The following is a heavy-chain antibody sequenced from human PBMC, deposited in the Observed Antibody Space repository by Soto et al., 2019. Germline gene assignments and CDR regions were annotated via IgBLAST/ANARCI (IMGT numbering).Heavy chain of an antibody. J-gene: IGHJ3*02. V-gene: IGHV1-2*04. Sequence: ASVKVSCKASGYTFTGYYMHWVRQAPGQGLEWMGWINPNSGGTNYAQKFQGWVTMTRDTSISTAYMELSRLRSDDTAVYYCARWMVRGVNDAFDIWGQGTMVTVSS. CDR3: ARWMVRGVNDAFDI. CDR1: GYTFTGYY. CDR2: INPNSGGT. D-gene: IGHD3-10*01.